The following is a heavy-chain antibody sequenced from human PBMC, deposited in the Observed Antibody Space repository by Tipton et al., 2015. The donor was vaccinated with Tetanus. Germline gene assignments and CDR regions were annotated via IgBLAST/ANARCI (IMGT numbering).Heavy chain of an antibody. CDR2: IYHSGST. J-gene: IGHJ4*02. V-gene: IGHV4-4*02. CDR1: GGSITSSNY. CDR3: ARDPQFCTGSTCHSFDF. Sequence: TLSLTRAVSGGSITSSNYWSWVRQPPGKGLEWIGEIYHSGSTNYNPSLTSRVTISVDKSKNQFSLKLNSVTAADTAVYYCARDPQFCTGSTCHSFDFWGQGTLVTVSS. D-gene: IGHD2-8*02.